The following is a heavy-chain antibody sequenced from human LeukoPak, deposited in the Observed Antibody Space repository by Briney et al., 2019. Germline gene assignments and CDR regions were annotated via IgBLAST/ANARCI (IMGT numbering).Heavy chain of an antibody. D-gene: IGHD3-16*01. CDR2: LHSDGST. J-gene: IGHJ5*02. CDR3: ARFGTFGDNWFDP. CDR1: GAFISSYH. V-gene: IGHV4-4*09. Sequence: PSETLSLTCTVSGAFISSYHWSWLRQPPGKRLEWIGYLHSDGSTSYSPSLESRVSTSIDTSKKQSTRKLRSLTAADTAIYDCARFGTFGDNWFDPWGQGALVTVSS.